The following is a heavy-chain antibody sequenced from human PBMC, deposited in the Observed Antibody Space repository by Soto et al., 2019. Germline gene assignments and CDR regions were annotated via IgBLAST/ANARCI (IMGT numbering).Heavy chain of an antibody. CDR2: IYSDDTT. V-gene: IGHV3-53*04. D-gene: IGHD1-26*01. CDR1: VFTVSNNY. Sequence: PGGSLRLSCAVSVFTVSNNYMNWVRQAPGKGLEWVSVIYSDDTTFYAGSVKGRFTISRHNSKNTLYLQMNSLRAEDTAVYYCAREGGYYHYFDYWGQGALVTVSS. CDR3: AREGGYYHYFDY. J-gene: IGHJ4*02.